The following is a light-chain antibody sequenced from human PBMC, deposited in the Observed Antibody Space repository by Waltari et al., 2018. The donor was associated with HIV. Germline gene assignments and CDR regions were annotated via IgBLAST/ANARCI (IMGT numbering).Light chain of an antibody. CDR3: QSYDISLSASVV. CDR2: GNK. J-gene: IGLJ2*01. V-gene: IGLV1-40*01. Sequence: QSMLTQPPSVSGAPGPRVTIPCTGSSSTIGADYNVHWYQQIPGTAPKLLISGNKNRPSGVPDRFSASKSGTSASLTISGLQAEDEADYFCQSYDISLSASVVFGGGTRLTVL. CDR1: SSTIGADYN.